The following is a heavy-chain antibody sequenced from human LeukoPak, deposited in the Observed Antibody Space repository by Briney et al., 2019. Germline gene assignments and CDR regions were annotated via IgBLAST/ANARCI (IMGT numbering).Heavy chain of an antibody. V-gene: IGHV3-48*03. J-gene: IGHJ4*02. CDR1: GFTFSSYE. CDR2: ISSSGSTI. CDR3: ARESGSGSYFGYFDY. Sequence: GGPLRLSCAASGFTFSSYEMNWVRQAPGKGLEWVSYISSSGSTIYYADSVKGRFTISRDNAKNSLYLQMNSLRAEDTAVYYCARESGSGSYFGYFDYWGQGTLVTVSS. D-gene: IGHD1-26*01.